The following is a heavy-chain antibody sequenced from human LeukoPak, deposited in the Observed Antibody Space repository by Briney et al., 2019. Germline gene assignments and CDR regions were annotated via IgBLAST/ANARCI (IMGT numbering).Heavy chain of an antibody. D-gene: IGHD6-13*01. CDR3: ARGWDSSSWLQYYFDY. CDR1: AYTFTGYY. J-gene: IGHJ4*02. Sequence: ASVKVSCKASAYTFTGYYMHWVRQAPGQGLEWVGWINPNSGGTKYAHKFQGRVTMTRDTSISTAYMELSRLRSDDTAVYYCARGWDSSSWLQYYFDYWGQGTLVTVSS. CDR2: INPNSGGT. V-gene: IGHV1-2*02.